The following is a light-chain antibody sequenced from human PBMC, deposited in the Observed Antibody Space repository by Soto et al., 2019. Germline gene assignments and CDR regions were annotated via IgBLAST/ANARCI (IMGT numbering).Light chain of an antibody. V-gene: IGLV2-23*02. J-gene: IGLJ1*01. CDR3: CSYAGNREV. CDR2: EVT. CDR1: SGDVGSYNL. Sequence: QSVLTQPASVSGSPGQSITIPCTGTSGDVGSYNLVSWYQQHPGKAPKLLIYEVTERPSGVSNRFSGSKSGNTASLTISGLQPDDEADYYCCSYAGNREVFGTGTKVTVL.